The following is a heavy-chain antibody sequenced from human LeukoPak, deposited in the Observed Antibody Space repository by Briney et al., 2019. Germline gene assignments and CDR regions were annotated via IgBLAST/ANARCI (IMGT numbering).Heavy chain of an antibody. D-gene: IGHD6-19*01. CDR3: AKELLAVAGTGVDY. V-gene: IGHV3-23*01. CDR1: GFTFSIHA. J-gene: IGHJ4*02. CDR2: ISGSGAST. Sequence: AGGSLRLSCAASGFTFSIHAMSWVRQPPGKGREWVSSISGSGASTYYADSVEGRFTISRDNSKNTLYLQMNSLRAEDTAVYYCAKELLAVAGTGVDYWGQGTLVTVSS.